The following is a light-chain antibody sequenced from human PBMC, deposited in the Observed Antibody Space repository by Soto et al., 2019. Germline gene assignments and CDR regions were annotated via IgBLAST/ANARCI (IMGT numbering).Light chain of an antibody. CDR2: DAS. J-gene: IGKJ1*01. Sequence: EIVLTQSPATLSSFPGDRVTLSCRASQRVSRNLAWYQQKPGQAPRPLIYDASTRATGTPDRFSGSGSETEFTLTISSLQSEDYAIYYCQQYNNWPPWTFGQGTKVDIK. V-gene: IGKV3-15*01. CDR1: QRVSRN. CDR3: QQYNNWPPWT.